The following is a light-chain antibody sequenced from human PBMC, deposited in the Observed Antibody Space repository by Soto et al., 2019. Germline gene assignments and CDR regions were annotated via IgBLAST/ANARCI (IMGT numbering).Light chain of an antibody. CDR1: QSVRSN. Sequence: EIVLTQSPATLSLSPGERATLSCRASQSVRSNLAWYKHKPGQAPRLLIYDASNRATVIPGRFSGSGSGTDFTLTISNLQPEDFIIYYCQQLDNCPWTFGQGAKVEIK. CDR3: QQLDNCPWT. J-gene: IGKJ1*01. CDR2: DAS. V-gene: IGKV3-11*01.